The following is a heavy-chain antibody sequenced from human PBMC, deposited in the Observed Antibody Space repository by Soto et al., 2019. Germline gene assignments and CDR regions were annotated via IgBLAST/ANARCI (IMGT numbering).Heavy chain of an antibody. J-gene: IGHJ3*02. CDR2: IYYSGST. D-gene: IGHD3-3*01. CDR3: ARVGFTYYDFWSGRTAGDAFDI. V-gene: IGHV4-61*01. CDR1: GGSVSSGSYY. Sequence: SETLSLTCTVSGGSVSSGSYYWSWIRQPPWKGLEWIGYIYYSGSTNYNPSLKSRVTISVDTSKNQFSLKLSSVTAADTAVYYCARVGFTYYDFWSGRTAGDAFDIWGQGXMVTVSS.